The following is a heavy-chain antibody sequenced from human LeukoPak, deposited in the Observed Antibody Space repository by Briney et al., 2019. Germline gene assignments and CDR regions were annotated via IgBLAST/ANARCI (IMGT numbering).Heavy chain of an antibody. CDR2: ISGSGGST. D-gene: IGHD4-17*01. Sequence: GGSLRLSCAASGFTFSSYAMSWVRQAPGKGLEWVSAISGSGGSTYYADPVKGRFTISRDNSKNTLYLQMNSLRAEDTAVCYCARPYTVTTSSDYWGQGTLVTVSS. V-gene: IGHV3-23*01. CDR1: GFTFSSYA. J-gene: IGHJ4*02. CDR3: ARPYTVTTSSDY.